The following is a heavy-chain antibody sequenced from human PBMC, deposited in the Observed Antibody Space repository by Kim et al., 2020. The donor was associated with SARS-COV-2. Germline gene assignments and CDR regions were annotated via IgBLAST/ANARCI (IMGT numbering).Heavy chain of an antibody. CDR1: GGTFSSYT. Sequence: SVKVSCKASGGTFSSYTISWVRQAPGQGLEWMGRIIPILGIANYAQKFQGRVTITADKSTSTAYMELSSLRSEDTAVYYCAREITMVRGVIPRYYGMDVWGQGTTVTVSS. CDR2: IIPILGIA. V-gene: IGHV1-69*02. J-gene: IGHJ6*02. D-gene: IGHD3-10*01. CDR3: AREITMVRGVIPRYYGMDV.